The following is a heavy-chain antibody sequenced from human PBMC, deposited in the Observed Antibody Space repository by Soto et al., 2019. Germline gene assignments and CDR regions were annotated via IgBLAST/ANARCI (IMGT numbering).Heavy chain of an antibody. Sequence: GKGLEWVSTGSGSGGNTYYADSVKGRFTISRDNSENTLYLQMISLRAEDMAIYYCAKGPHSSGRPVSACLRHRSSDL. CDR3: AKGPHSSGRPVSACLRHRSSDL. J-gene: IGHJ2*01. CDR2: GSGSGGNT. V-gene: IGHV3-23*01. D-gene: IGHD6-19*01.